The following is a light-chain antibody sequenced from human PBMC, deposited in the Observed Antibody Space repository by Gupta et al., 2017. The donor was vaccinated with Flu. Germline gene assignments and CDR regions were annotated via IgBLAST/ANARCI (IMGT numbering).Light chain of an antibody. CDR2: AAS. CDR1: QSISSY. V-gene: IGKV1-39*01. J-gene: IGKJ3*01. CDR3: QQRDSTLGV. Sequence: DIQMTQSPSSLSASVGDRVTITCRASQSISSYLNWYQQKPGKAPKLLIYAASSLQSGVPSRFSGSGSGTDFTLTISRLQPEDFATYYCQQRDSTLGVFGHGTKVDIK.